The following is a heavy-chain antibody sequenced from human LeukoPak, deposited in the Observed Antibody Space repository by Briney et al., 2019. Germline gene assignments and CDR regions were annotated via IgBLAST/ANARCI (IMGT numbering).Heavy chain of an antibody. J-gene: IGHJ3*02. Sequence: ASGKVSCKASGYTFTSYDINWVRQATGQGLEWMGWMNPNSGNTGYAQKFQGRVTMTRNTSISTAYMELSSLRSEDTAVYYCARGRPHFDWLLSPAFDIWGQGTMVTVSS. CDR1: GYTFTSYD. V-gene: IGHV1-8*01. CDR2: MNPNSGNT. CDR3: ARGRPHFDWLLSPAFDI. D-gene: IGHD3-9*01.